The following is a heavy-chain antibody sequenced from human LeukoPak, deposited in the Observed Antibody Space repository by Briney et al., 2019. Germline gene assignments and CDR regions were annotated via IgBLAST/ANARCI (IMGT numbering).Heavy chain of an antibody. CDR3: ARVGYRDGGNSDAFDI. D-gene: IGHD4-23*01. V-gene: IGHV1-46*01. CDR2: INPSGGNT. CDR1: GYTFTSYY. Sequence: ASVKVSCKASGYTFTSYYMHWVRQAPGQGLEWMGIINPSGGNTSYAQKFQGRVTMTRDTSTSTVYMELSSLRSEDTAVYYCARVGYRDGGNSDAFDIWGQGTMVTVSS. J-gene: IGHJ3*02.